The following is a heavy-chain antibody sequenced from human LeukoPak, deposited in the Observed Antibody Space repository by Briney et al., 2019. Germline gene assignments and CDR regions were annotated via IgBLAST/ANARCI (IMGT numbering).Heavy chain of an antibody. J-gene: IGHJ4*02. V-gene: IGHV3-48*04. D-gene: IGHD5/OR15-5a*01. CDR1: GFTFNTHS. Sequence: GGSLRLSCVASGFTFNTHSMNWFRQAPGKGLEWISYISSSSGTIYYADSVKGRFTISRDNAKNSLYLQMNSLRAEDTAVYYCARDPGSSAFDYWGQGTLVTVSS. CDR2: ISSSSGTI. CDR3: ARDPGSSAFDY.